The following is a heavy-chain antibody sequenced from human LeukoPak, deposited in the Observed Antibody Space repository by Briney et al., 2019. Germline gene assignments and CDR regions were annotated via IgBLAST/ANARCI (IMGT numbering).Heavy chain of an antibody. CDR1: GGTFSSYA. CDR2: IIPIFGTA. V-gene: IGHV1-69*05. Sequence: SVKVSCKASGGTFSSYAISWVRQAPGQGLEWMGGIIPIFGTANYAQKFQGRVTITTDESTSTAYMELSSLRSEDTAVYYCARVGDSSGYFSAFDIWGQGTMVTVSS. CDR3: ARVGDSSGYFSAFDI. D-gene: IGHD3-22*01. J-gene: IGHJ3*02.